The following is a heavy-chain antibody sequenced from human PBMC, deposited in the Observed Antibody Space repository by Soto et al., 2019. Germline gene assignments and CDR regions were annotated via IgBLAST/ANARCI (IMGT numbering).Heavy chain of an antibody. D-gene: IGHD5-18*01. CDR1: GGTFSSYA. V-gene: IGHV1-69*01. CDR2: IIPIFGTA. CDR3: ARDLHHSYGYHYYYGMDV. J-gene: IGHJ6*02. Sequence: QVQLVQSGAEVKKPGSSVKVSCKASGGTFSSYAISWVRQAPGQGLEWMGGIIPIFGTANYAQKFQGRVTITGDESTSTAYMELSSVRSEDTAVYYCARDLHHSYGYHYYYGMDVWGQGTTVTVSS.